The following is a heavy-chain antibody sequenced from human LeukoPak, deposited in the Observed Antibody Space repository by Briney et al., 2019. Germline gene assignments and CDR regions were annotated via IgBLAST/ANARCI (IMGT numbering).Heavy chain of an antibody. CDR1: GFTFSSYS. J-gene: IGHJ5*02. Sequence: PGGSLRLSCAASGFTFSSYSMNWVRQAPGKGLEWVSSISSSSYIYYADSVKGRFTISRDNAKNSLYLQMNSLRAEDTAVYYCATGKRHYYGSGSYYNPYNWFDPWGQGTLVTVSS. V-gene: IGHV3-21*04. CDR3: ATGKRHYYGSGSYYNPYNWFDP. CDR2: ISSSSYI. D-gene: IGHD3-10*01.